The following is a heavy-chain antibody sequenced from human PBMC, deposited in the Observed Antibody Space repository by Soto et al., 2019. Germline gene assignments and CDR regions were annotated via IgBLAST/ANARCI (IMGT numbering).Heavy chain of an antibody. V-gene: IGHV1-46*01. D-gene: IGHD6-6*01. J-gene: IGHJ4*02. CDR3: ARALFWGRSSSSFDY. Sequence: QVQLVQSGAEVKKPGASVKVSCKASGYTFTSYYMHWVRQAPGQGLEWMGIINPSGGSTSYAQKFQGRVTMTRDTSTSTVYMELSSLRSEDTAVYYCARALFWGRSSSSFDYWGQGTLVTVSS. CDR2: INPSGGST. CDR1: GYTFTSYY.